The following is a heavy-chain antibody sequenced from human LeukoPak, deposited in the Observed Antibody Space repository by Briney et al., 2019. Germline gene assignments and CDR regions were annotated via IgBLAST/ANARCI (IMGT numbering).Heavy chain of an antibody. V-gene: IGHV1-69*04. CDR2: IIPILGIA. CDR1: GGTFSSYA. CDR3: AREDAQTYYYDSSGYLTFDY. J-gene: IGHJ4*02. D-gene: IGHD3-22*01. Sequence: GASVKVSCKASGGTFSSYAISWVRQAPGQGLEWMGRIIPILGIANYAQKFQGRVTITADKSTSTAYMELSSLRSEDTAVYYCAREDAQTYYYDSSGYLTFDYWGQGTLVTVSS.